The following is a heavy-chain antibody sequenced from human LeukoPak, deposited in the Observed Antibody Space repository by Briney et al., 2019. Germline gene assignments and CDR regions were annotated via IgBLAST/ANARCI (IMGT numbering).Heavy chain of an antibody. V-gene: IGHV1-2*02. CDR3: ARGTGEGYTYGRYYFDY. J-gene: IGHJ4*02. Sequence: ASVKVCCKASRYTFTGYYMHWVRQAPGQGLEWMGWINSNSGVTGYAQNFPGRGPMTRATSISTASVELSRLSSDDTAVDYCARGTGEGYTYGRYYFDYWGQGTLVTVSS. CDR1: RYTFTGYY. CDR2: INSNSGVT. D-gene: IGHD5-18*01.